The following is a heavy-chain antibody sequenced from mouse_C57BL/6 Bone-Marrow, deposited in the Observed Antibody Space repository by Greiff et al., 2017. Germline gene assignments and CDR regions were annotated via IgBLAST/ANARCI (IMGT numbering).Heavy chain of an antibody. Sequence: VQLQQSGPELVKPGASVKISCKASGYAFSSSWMNWVKQRPGKGLEWIGRIYPGDGDTNYNGKFKGKATLTADKSSSTAYMQLSSLTSEDSAVYFCARCYDYDLYAMDYWGQGTSVTVSS. CDR3: ARCYDYDLYAMDY. J-gene: IGHJ4*01. D-gene: IGHD2-4*01. CDR2: IYPGDGDT. CDR1: GYAFSSSW. V-gene: IGHV1-82*01.